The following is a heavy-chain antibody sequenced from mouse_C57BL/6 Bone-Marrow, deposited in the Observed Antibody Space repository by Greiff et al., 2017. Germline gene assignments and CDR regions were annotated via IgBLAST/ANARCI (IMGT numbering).Heavy chain of an antibody. D-gene: IGHD4-1*01. Sequence: VQLQQSGAELVRPGSSVKMSCKTSGYTFTSYGIHWVKQRPGQGLEWIGYIYIGNGYTEYNEKFKGKATLTSDTSSSTAYMQLSSLTSDDSAIYCCARRVSPTLGYCDYWGQGTTLTVSS. J-gene: IGHJ2*01. CDR2: IYIGNGYT. CDR3: ARRVSPTLGYCDY. CDR1: GYTFTSYG. V-gene: IGHV1-58*01.